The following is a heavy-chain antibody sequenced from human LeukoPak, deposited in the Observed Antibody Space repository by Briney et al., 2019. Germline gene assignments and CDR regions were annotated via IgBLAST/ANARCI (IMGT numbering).Heavy chain of an antibody. CDR3: ARAGGRAATGLDS. CDR1: GGSISSYY. D-gene: IGHD6-13*01. Sequence: PSETLSLTCTVSGGSISSYYWSWIRQPPGKGLEWIGYIYYSGSTNYNPSLKSRVTISVDTSKNQFSLKLSSVTAADTAVYYCARAGGRAATGLDSWGQGTLVTVSS. CDR2: IYYSGST. J-gene: IGHJ4*02. V-gene: IGHV4-59*08.